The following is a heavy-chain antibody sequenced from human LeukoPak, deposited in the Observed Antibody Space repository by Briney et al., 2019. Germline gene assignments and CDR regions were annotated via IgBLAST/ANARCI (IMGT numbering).Heavy chain of an antibody. D-gene: IGHD3-10*01. CDR2: IGPSSGDI. V-gene: IGHV3-21*01. CDR1: GFTFRIYS. Sequence: PGGSLTLSCAASGFTFRIYSMNWVRQAPGTGLEWVSSIGPSSGDISYADSVKGRFTISRGNDKNSLYLQMNSLRAEDTAVYYCARDRGARARGLAWGQRAQVTVSS. J-gene: IGHJ5*02. CDR3: ARDRGARARGLA.